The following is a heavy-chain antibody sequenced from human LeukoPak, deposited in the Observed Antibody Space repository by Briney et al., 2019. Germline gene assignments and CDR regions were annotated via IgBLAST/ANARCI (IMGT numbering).Heavy chain of an antibody. CDR1: GSTFDDYA. J-gene: IGHJ6*03. CDR2: ISWNSGSR. Sequence: GRSLRLSCVASGSTFDDYAMHWVRQAPGKGLEWVSGISWNSGSRGYADSVKGRFTISRDNAKTSLYLQMNSLRAEDTAVYHCARWRDYSNYRDYYYYYMDVWGKGTTVTVSS. D-gene: IGHD4-11*01. CDR3: ARWRDYSNYRDYYYYYMDV. V-gene: IGHV3-9*01.